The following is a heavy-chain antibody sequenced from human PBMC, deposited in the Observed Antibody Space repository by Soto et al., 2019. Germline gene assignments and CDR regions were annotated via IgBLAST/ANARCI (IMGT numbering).Heavy chain of an antibody. Sequence: SETLSLTCAVSGTSFGTYYWSWIRQPPGKGLEWIGCTYYSGSINYNPSLRSRLTISSDTSKNQIFLKVSAVTAADTAVYYCARDGSGRAIEYWGQGTLVTVSS. J-gene: IGHJ4*02. V-gene: IGHV4-59*01. D-gene: IGHD6-19*01. CDR1: GTSFGTYY. CDR2: TYYSGSI. CDR3: ARDGSGRAIEY.